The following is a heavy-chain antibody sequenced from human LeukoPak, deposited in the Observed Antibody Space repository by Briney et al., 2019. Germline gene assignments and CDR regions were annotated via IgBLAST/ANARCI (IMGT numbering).Heavy chain of an antibody. CDR3: ARAFDILTEYYFDY. V-gene: IGHV1-46*01. CDR1: GYTFTSNY. D-gene: IGHD3-9*01. Sequence: GASVKVSCKAFGYTFTSNYMHWVRQAPGQGPEWMGVISPSGGSTTYAQKFQGRVTLTRDMSTSTAYMELSSLRSEDTAVYYCARAFDILTEYYFDYWGQGTLVTVSS. J-gene: IGHJ4*02. CDR2: ISPSGGST.